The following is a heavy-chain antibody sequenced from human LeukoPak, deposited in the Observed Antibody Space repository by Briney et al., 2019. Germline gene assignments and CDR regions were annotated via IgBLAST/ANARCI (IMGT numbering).Heavy chain of an antibody. D-gene: IGHD2-15*01. CDR2: IYYSGST. CDR3: ARGSDCSGGSCYYYYGMDV. V-gene: IGHV4-59*11. J-gene: IGHJ6*02. Sequence: SETLSLTCTVSGGSISSHHWSWIRQPPGNGLEWIGNIYYSGSTNYNPSLKSRVTISVDTSKNQFSLKLSSVTAADTAVYYCARGSDCSGGSCYYYYGMDVWGQGTTVTVSS. CDR1: GGSISSHH.